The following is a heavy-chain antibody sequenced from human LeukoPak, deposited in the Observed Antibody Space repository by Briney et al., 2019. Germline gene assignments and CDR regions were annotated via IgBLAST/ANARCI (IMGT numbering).Heavy chain of an antibody. CDR1: GFTFDDYA. J-gene: IGHJ4*02. V-gene: IGHV3-9*01. CDR3: AKDDGYCSGGSCYSIDY. Sequence: GGSLRLSCAASGFTFDDYAMHWVRQAPGKGLEWVSGISWNSGSIGYADSVKGRFTISRDNAKNSLYLQMNSLRAEDTALYYCAKDDGYCSGGSCYSIDYWGQGTLVTVSS. D-gene: IGHD2-15*01. CDR2: ISWNSGSI.